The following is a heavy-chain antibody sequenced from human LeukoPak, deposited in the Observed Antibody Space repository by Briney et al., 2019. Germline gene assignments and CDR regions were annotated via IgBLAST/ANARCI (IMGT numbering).Heavy chain of an antibody. Sequence: SQTLSLTCAVSGGSISSGGYSWSWIRLPRGKGVEWIGYIYHSGSTYYNPSLKSRVTISVDRSKNQFSLKLSSVTAADTAVYYCARGSGDYGDYEYWYFDLWGRGTLVTVSS. D-gene: IGHD4-17*01. V-gene: IGHV4-30-2*01. J-gene: IGHJ2*01. CDR3: ARGSGDYGDYEYWYFDL. CDR2: IYHSGST. CDR1: GGSISSGGYS.